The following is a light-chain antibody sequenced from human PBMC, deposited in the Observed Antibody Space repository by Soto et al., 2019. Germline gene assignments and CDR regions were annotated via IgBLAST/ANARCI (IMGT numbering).Light chain of an antibody. CDR2: DAS. CDR3: QQRNSWPPTLT. CDR1: QSVSSY. Sequence: EIVLTQSPATLSLSPGERATLSCRASQSVSSYLAWYQQKPGQAPRLLIYDASNRATGIPARFSGSGSGTDFTLTISSLEPEDFAVYYCQQRNSWPPTLTFGQGTRLEIK. J-gene: IGKJ5*01. V-gene: IGKV3-11*01.